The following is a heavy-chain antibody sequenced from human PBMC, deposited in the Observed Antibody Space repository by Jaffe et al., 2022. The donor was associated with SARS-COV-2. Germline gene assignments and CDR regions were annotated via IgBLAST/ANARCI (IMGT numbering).Heavy chain of an antibody. J-gene: IGHJ4*02. V-gene: IGHV5-51*01. CDR3: ARHERGGYYKPDY. Sequence: EVQLVQSGAEVKKPGESLQISCKGSGYSFTNYWIGWVRQMPGRGLEWMGIIYPDDSNTRYSPSFQGQVTISADRSISTAYLQWTSLRASDTAIYYCARHERGGYYKPDYWGQGTLVTVSS. D-gene: IGHD3-10*01. CDR2: IYPDDSNT. CDR1: GYSFTNYW.